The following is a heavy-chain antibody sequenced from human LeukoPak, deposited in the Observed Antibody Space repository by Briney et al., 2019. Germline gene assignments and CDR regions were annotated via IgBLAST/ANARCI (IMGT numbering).Heavy chain of an antibody. D-gene: IGHD2-15*01. CDR3: RIVVVAATIDY. Sequence: ASAKVSCKASGYTFTDYYMHWVRQAPGQGLEWMGWINPNSVGTNYAQKFQGRVTMTRDTSISTAYMELSRLRSDDTAVYYCRIVVVAATIDYWGQGTLVTVSS. CDR2: INPNSVGT. J-gene: IGHJ4*02. CDR1: GYTFTDYY. V-gene: IGHV1-2*02.